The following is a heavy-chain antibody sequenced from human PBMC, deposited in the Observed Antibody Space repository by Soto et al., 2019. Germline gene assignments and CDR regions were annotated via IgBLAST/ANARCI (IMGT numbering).Heavy chain of an antibody. Sequence: SETLSLTCTVSGGSISSSSYYWGWIRQPPGKGLEWIGSIYYSGSTYYNPSLKSRVTISVDTSKKQLSMKLSSVTAADTALYYCARRYGVYFYYWGQGTLVTVSS. CDR2: IYYSGST. CDR3: ARRYGVYFYY. D-gene: IGHD4-17*01. V-gene: IGHV4-39*07. J-gene: IGHJ4*02. CDR1: GGSISSSSYY.